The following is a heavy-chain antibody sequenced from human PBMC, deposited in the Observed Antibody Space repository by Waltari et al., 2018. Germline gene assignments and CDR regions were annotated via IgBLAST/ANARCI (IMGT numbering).Heavy chain of an antibody. J-gene: IGHJ4*02. CDR3: CRITIFGVVPY. CDR1: GVSIRSRSYD. D-gene: IGHD3-3*01. Sequence: QLQLQESGPGLAKPSETLSLPCTVSGVSIRSRSYDCGWIYHPPGKGLEWIGSIDYIGSTYYNPSLKRRFTISVDTSKNQFSLKLSSVTAADTAVYYCCRITIFGVVPYWGQGTLVTVSS. V-gene: IGHV4-39*01. CDR2: IDYIGST.